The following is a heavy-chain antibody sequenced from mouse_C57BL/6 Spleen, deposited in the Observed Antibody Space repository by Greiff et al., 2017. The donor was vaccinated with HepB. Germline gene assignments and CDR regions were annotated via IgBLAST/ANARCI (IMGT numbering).Heavy chain of an antibody. J-gene: IGHJ1*03. V-gene: IGHV3-6*01. CDR3: ARDRGLGYYGSSWYFDV. CDR2: ISYDGSN. D-gene: IGHD1-1*01. Sequence: DVQLQESGPGLVKPSQSLSLTCSVTGYSITSGYYWNWIRQFPGNKLEWMGYISYDGSNNYNPSLKNRISIHRDTSKNQFFLKLNSVTTEDTATYYCARDRGLGYYGSSWYFDVWGTGTTVTVSS. CDR1: GYSITSGYY.